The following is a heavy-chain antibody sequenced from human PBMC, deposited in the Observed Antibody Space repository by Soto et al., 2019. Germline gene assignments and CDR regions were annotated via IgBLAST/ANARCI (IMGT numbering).Heavy chain of an antibody. CDR1: GGSISSGGYY. Sequence: QVQLQESGPGLVKPSQTLSLTCTVSGGSISSGGYYWSWIRQHPGKGLEWIGYIYYSGSTYYNPSLKSRVNISVDTSKNQFSLKLSSVTAADTAVYYCARASRYCSSTSCYTGNIDYWGQGTLVTVSS. CDR2: IYYSGST. D-gene: IGHD2-2*02. V-gene: IGHV4-31*03. J-gene: IGHJ4*02. CDR3: ARASRYCSSTSCYTGNIDY.